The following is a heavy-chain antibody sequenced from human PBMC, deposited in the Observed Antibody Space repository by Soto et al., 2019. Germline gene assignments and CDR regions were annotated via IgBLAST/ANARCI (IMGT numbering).Heavy chain of an antibody. V-gene: IGHV5-51*01. CDR3: ARQGSTGGAYFCGMDV. D-gene: IGHD3-16*01. CDR1: GYSFVNYW. J-gene: IGHJ6*02. CDR2: IYPDDSDR. Sequence: GESLKISCQGSGYSFVNYWIAWVRQMPGKGLEWMGIIYPDDSDRRYSPSFQGQVTVSVDKSINTAYLQWSSLRASDTAVYYCARQGSTGGAYFCGMDVWGPGTTVTVSS.